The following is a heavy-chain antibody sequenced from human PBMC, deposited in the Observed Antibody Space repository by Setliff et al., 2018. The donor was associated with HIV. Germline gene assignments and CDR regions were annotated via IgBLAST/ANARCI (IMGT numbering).Heavy chain of an antibody. CDR2: LNAGYGNT. CDR1: GYTFSNHT. CDR3: ARGGTYYYDSSGYFIPGKY. J-gene: IGHJ4*02. D-gene: IGHD3-22*01. V-gene: IGHV1-3*01. Sequence: ASVKVSCKASGYTFSNHTIHWVRQAPGKRPEWMGWLNAGYGNTKYSRKFQDRVTITRDTSASTAYMELSSLRSEDTAVYYCARGGTYYYDSSGYFIPGKYWGQGSLVTVS.